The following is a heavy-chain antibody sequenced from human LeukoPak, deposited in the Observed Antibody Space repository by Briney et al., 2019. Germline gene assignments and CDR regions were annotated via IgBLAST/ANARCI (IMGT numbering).Heavy chain of an antibody. D-gene: IGHD2-2*01. CDR1: GGSFSGYY. CDR3: ARVEGGYCSSTSCYLDY. Sequence: SETLSLTCAVYGGSFSGYYWSWIRQPPGKGLEWIGEINHSGSTNYNPSLKSRVTISVDTSKNQFSLKLSSVTAADTAVYYCARVEGGYCSSTSCYLDYWDQGTLVTVSS. CDR2: INHSGST. J-gene: IGHJ4*02. V-gene: IGHV4-34*01.